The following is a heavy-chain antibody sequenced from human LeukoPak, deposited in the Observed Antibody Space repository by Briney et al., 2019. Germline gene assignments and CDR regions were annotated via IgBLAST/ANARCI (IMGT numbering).Heavy chain of an antibody. J-gene: IGHJ4*02. CDR3: ARDVASTVTWD. CDR1: GFTFGDYA. V-gene: IGHV3-7*05. Sequence: GGSLRLSCTASGFTSGFTFGDYAMSWVRQAPGKGLEWVANIKQDGSEKYYVDSVKGRFTISRDNAKNSLYLQMNSLRVDDTAVYYCARDVASTVTWDWGQGTLVTVSS. CDR2: IKQDGSEK. D-gene: IGHD4-17*01.